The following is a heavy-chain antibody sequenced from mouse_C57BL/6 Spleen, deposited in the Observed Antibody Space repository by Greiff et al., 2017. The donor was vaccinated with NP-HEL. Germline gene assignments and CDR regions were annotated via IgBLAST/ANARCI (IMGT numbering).Heavy chain of an antibody. Sequence: VKLQQPGAELVRPGSSVKLSCKASGYTFTSYWMDWVKQRPGQGLEWIGNIYPSDSETHYNQKFKDKATLTVDKSSSTAYMQLSSLTSEDSAVYYCARWLRRGGAYWGQGTLVTVSA. CDR1: GYTFTSYW. V-gene: IGHV1-61*01. D-gene: IGHD2-2*01. CDR3: ARWLRRGGAY. CDR2: IYPSDSET. J-gene: IGHJ3*01.